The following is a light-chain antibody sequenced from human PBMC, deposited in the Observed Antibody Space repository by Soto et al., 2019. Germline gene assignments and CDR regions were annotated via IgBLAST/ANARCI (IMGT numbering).Light chain of an antibody. CDR1: QSISTW. J-gene: IGKJ3*01. CDR3: QHYSSYPFT. Sequence: DIPMTQSPSTLSASVGDRVTITCRASQSISTWLAWYQQKPGKAPKLLISKASSLESGVPSRFSGSGSGTEFTLTITSLQPDDFGAYYCQHYSSYPFTFGPGTKVDIK. V-gene: IGKV1-5*03. CDR2: KAS.